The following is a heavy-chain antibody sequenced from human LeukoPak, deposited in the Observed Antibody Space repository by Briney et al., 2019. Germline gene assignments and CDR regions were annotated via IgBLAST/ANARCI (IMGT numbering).Heavy chain of an antibody. D-gene: IGHD3-10*01. CDR1: GFTVSSNY. Sequence: PGGSLRLSCAASGFTVSSNYMSWVRQAPGKGLEWVSVIYSGGSTYYADSVKGRFTISRDNSKNTLYLQMNSLRAEDTAVYYCAHQWFGESGTTDYWGQGTLVTVFS. CDR2: IYSGGST. CDR3: AHQWFGESGTTDY. V-gene: IGHV3-53*01. J-gene: IGHJ4*02.